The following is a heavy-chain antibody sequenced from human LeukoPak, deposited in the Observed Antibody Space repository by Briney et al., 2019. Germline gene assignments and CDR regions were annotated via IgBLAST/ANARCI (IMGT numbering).Heavy chain of an antibody. Sequence: GASVKVSCKASGYTFTGYYMHWVRQAPGQGLEWMGWINPNSGGTNYAQKFQGRVTMTRDTSISTAYMELSRLRSDDTAVYYCAQDYVTVTKFFPDAFDIWGHGTMVTVSS. V-gene: IGHV1-2*02. CDR1: GYTFTGYY. J-gene: IGHJ3*02. CDR2: INPNSGGT. CDR3: AQDYVTVTKFFPDAFDI. D-gene: IGHD4-17*01.